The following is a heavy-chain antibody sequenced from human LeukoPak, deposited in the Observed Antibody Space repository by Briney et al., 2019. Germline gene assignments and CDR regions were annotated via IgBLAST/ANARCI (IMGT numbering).Heavy chain of an antibody. J-gene: IGHJ5*02. CDR1: GGSFSGYY. CDR2: INHSGST. CDR3: ASLPSIAVAVPWFDP. D-gene: IGHD6-19*01. V-gene: IGHV4-34*01. Sequence: SETLSLTCAVYGGSFSGYYWSWIRQPPGKGLEWIGEINHSGSTNYNPSLKSRVTISVDTSKNQFSLKLSSVTAADTTVYYCASLPSIAVAVPWFDPWGQGTLVTVSS.